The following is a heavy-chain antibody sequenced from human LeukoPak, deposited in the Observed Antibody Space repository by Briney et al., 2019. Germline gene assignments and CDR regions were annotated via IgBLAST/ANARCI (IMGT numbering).Heavy chain of an antibody. J-gene: IGHJ4*02. Sequence: PGGSLRLSCAASGFTFSSYWMHWVRQAPGKGLVWVSRINSDGSSTSYADSVKGRFTISRDNAKNTLYLQMNGLRAEDTAVYYCARGSGYDYGFGYWGQGTLVTVSS. D-gene: IGHD5-12*01. CDR2: INSDGSST. CDR3: ARGSGYDYGFGY. CDR1: GFTFSSYW. V-gene: IGHV3-74*01.